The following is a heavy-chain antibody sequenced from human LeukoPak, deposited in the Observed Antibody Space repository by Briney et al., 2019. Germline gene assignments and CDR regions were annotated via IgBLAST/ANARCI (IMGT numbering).Heavy chain of an antibody. V-gene: IGHV4-59*01. Sequence: SETLSLTCTVSGGSISSYYWNWIRQPPGKGLEWIGDSYYSGSTNYNPSLKTRVTISVDTSKNQFSLKLTSVTAADTAVYYCARNRGTNTXWFDPWGQGTLVTVSS. CDR3: ARNRGTNTXWFDP. CDR2: SYYSGST. CDR1: GGSISSYY. J-gene: IGHJ5*02. D-gene: IGHD1-7*01.